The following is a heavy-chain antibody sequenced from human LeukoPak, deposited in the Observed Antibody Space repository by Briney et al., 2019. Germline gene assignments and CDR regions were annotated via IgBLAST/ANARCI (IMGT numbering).Heavy chain of an antibody. V-gene: IGHV3-11*01. CDR3: AREAPPPVVPAAPYYYYYGMDV. J-gene: IGHJ6*02. CDR2: ISSSGSTI. Sequence: PGGFLRLSCAASGFTFSDYYMSWIRQAPGKGLEWVSYISSSGSTIYYADSVKGRFTISRDNAKNSLYLQMNSLRAEDTAVYYCAREAPPPVVPAAPYYYYYGMDVWGQGTTVTVSS. D-gene: IGHD2-2*01. CDR1: GFTFSDYY.